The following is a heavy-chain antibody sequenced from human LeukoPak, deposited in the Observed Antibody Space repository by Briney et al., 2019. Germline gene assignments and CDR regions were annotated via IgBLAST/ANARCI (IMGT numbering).Heavy chain of an antibody. J-gene: IGHJ3*02. CDR1: GFTVFSNY. D-gene: IGHD1-26*01. Sequence: GGSLRLSCAASGFTVFSNYMGWVRQAPGKGLGWVSLIYSSHYISYADSVKGRFTISRDNSMNTVYLQMNSLRAEDTAVYYCARFHSGSYPDAFDIWGQGTVVTVSS. CDR3: ARFHSGSYPDAFDI. CDR2: IYSSHYI. V-gene: IGHV3-66*01.